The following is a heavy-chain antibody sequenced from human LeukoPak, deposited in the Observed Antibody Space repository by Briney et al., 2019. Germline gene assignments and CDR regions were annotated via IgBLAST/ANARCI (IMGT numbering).Heavy chain of an antibody. J-gene: IGHJ3*02. CDR2: INTNTGNP. CDR1: GYTFTSYA. V-gene: IGHV7-4-1*02. Sequence: SVTXSCKASGYTFTSYAMNWVRQAPGQGLEWMGWINTNTGNPTYAQGFTGRFVFSLDSSVSTAYVQISRLKAEDSAGYYCAXDPGDGYNYDAFDIWGQGTMVTVSS. CDR3: AXDPGDGYNYDAFDI. D-gene: IGHD5-24*01.